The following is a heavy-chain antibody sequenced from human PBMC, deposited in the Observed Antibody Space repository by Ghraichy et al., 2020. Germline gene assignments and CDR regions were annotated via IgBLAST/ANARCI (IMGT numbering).Heavy chain of an antibody. D-gene: IGHD3-22*01. CDR2: IIPILGIA. CDR3: AREGDGATMIVVVRQFDY. CDR1: GGTFSSYA. J-gene: IGHJ4*02. V-gene: IGHV1-69*04. Sequence: SVKVSCKASGGTFSSYAISWVRQAPGQGLEWMGRIIPILGIANYAQKFQGRVTITADKSTSTAYMELSSLRSEDTAVYYCAREGDGATMIVVVRQFDYWGQGTLVTVSS.